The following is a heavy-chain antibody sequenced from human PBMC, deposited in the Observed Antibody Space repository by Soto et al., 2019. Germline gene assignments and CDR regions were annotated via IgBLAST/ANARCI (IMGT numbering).Heavy chain of an antibody. CDR2: ISSSGSTI. CDR1: GFTFGSYE. D-gene: IGHD5-12*01. V-gene: IGHV3-48*03. Sequence: GGFLRLSWAASGFTFGSYEMKWGRQAAGKGLEWVSYISSSGSTIYYADSVKGRLTISRDNAKNSLYLQMNSLRAEDTAVYYCARDYIVATINYYYGMDVWGQGTTVTVSS. J-gene: IGHJ6*02. CDR3: ARDYIVATINYYYGMDV.